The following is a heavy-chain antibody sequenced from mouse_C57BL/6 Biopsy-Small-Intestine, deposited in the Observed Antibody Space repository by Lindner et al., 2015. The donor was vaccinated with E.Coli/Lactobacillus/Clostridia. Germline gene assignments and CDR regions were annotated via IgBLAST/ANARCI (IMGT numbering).Heavy chain of an antibody. J-gene: IGHJ1*01. CDR2: ISSYNGDT. CDR1: GEAFTSYS. Sequence: SVKVSCKASGEAFTSYSLTWVRQAPGRGLEWVGYISSYNGDTKYADHLQGRVSMTTDTSTSTAYLELRSLRSDDTAIYYCASKKIMNAWGQGTTVTVSS. V-gene: IGHV1-4*01. D-gene: IGHD2-3*01. CDR3: ASKKIMNA.